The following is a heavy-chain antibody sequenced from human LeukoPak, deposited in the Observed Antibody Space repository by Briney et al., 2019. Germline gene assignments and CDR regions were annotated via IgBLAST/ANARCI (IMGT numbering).Heavy chain of an antibody. CDR2: ISGSGGST. Sequence: PGGSLRLSCAASGFTFSSYAMSWVRQAPGKGLEWVSAISGSGGSTYYADSVKGRFTTSRDNSKNTLYLQMNSLRAEDTAVYYCAKAEYYYDSSGYSNYWGQGTLVTVSS. CDR3: AKAEYYYDSSGYSNY. J-gene: IGHJ4*02. V-gene: IGHV3-23*01. CDR1: GFTFSSYA. D-gene: IGHD3-22*01.